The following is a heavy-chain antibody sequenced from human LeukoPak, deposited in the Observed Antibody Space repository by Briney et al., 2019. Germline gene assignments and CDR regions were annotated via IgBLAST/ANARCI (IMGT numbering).Heavy chain of an antibody. CDR3: AREGFLEWLVNIDY. V-gene: IGHV3-7*01. J-gene: IGHJ4*02. D-gene: IGHD3-3*01. Sequence: EGSLRLSXAASGFTFSSYWMSWVRQAPGKGLEWVANIKQDGSEKYYVDSVKGRFTISRDNAKNSLYLQMNSLRAEDTAVYYCAREGFLEWLVNIDYWGQGTLVTVSS. CDR1: GFTFSSYW. CDR2: IKQDGSEK.